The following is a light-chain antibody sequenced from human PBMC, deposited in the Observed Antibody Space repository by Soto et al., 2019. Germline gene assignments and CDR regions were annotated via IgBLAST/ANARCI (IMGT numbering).Light chain of an antibody. CDR2: GNN. J-gene: IGLJ1*01. CDR1: SANIGAAYN. Sequence: QSVLTQPASVSGAPGQRVTISCTGSSANIGAAYNVDWYQQLPVTAPKLLIYGNNNRPSGVPDRFSGSKSGTSASLAIAGLQAEDEGDYYCQSYDSSLSGYVFGTGTQVTVL. CDR3: QSYDSSLSGYV. V-gene: IGLV1-40*01.